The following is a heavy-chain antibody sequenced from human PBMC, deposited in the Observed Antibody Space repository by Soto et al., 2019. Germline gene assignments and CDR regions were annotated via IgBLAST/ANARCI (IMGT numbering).Heavy chain of an antibody. V-gene: IGHV1-69*13. CDR2: IIPIFGTA. CDR1: GGTFSSYP. J-gene: IGHJ4*02. Sequence: GASVKVSCKASGGTFSSYPISWVRQAPGQGLEWMGGIIPIFGTANYAQKFQGRVTITADESTSTAYMELSSLRSEDTAVYYCARALGYYDSSGYWFDYWGQGTLVTVSS. CDR3: ARALGYYDSSGYWFDY. D-gene: IGHD3-22*01.